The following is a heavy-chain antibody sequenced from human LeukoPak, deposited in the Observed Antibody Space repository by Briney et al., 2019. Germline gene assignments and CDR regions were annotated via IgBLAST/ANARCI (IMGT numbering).Heavy chain of an antibody. CDR1: DGSINSYY. J-gene: IGHJ6*02. CDR2: IYYNGNT. D-gene: IGHD1-26*01. CDR3: ARGRSNYYGMDV. V-gene: IGHV4-59*01. Sequence: PSEALSLTCSVSDGSINSYYWNWIRRPPGKGLEWIGYIYYNGNTNYSPSLKSRVTMSVDTSKNLFSLKVSSVTAADTAVYYCARGRSNYYGMDVWGQGTTVTVSS.